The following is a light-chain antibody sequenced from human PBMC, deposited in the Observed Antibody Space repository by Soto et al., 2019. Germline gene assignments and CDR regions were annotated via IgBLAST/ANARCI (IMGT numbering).Light chain of an antibody. CDR3: GTWDSSLSAAV. J-gene: IGLJ2*01. CDR2: DNN. CDR1: SSNIGNNY. V-gene: IGLV1-51*01. Sequence: QSVLTQPPSVSAAPGQKVTISCSGSSSNIGNNYVSWYQQLPGTAPKLLIYDNNKRPSGIPDRFSGSKSGTSATLGITGLQTGDEADYYCGTWDSSLSAAVFGGWTKLTVL.